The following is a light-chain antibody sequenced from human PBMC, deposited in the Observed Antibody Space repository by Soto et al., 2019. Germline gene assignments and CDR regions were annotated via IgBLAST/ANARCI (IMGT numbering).Light chain of an antibody. CDR2: GAF. J-gene: IGKJ4*01. V-gene: IGKV3-15*01. Sequence: EIVMTQSPATLSVSPGERVTLSCRASQSVSSNLAWYQQKPGQAPRLLIYGAFTMATAIPARFSGSGSGTEFTLTISSLQSEDFAVYYCQQYKNWPPLTFGGGTKVEIK. CDR1: QSVSSN. CDR3: QQYKNWPPLT.